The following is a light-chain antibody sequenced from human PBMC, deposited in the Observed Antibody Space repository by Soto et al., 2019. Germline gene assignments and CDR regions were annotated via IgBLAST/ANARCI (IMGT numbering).Light chain of an antibody. CDR3: QQSYSTPT. CDR2: DAS. Sequence: DIQMTQSPSSLPASVGDRFTITCRASQSISTYVNWYQQKAGNAPKLLIYDASSLYSGVPSRFSGSGSGTDFTLTISTLQPEDFATYYCQQSYSTPTFGPGTKVDIK. CDR1: QSISTY. J-gene: IGKJ3*01. V-gene: IGKV1-39*01.